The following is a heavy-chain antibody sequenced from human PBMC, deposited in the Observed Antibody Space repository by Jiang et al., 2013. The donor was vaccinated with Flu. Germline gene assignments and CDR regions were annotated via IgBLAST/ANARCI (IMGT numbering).Heavy chain of an antibody. CDR2: IYTSGST. Sequence: PGLVKPSQTLSLTCTVSGGSISSGSYYWSWIRQPAGKGLEWIGRIYTSGSTYYNPSLKSRVTISVDRSKNQFSLKLSSVTAADTAVYYCARDTMVRGVIGGMDVWGQGTTVTVSS. V-gene: IGHV4-61*02. D-gene: IGHD3-10*01. CDR1: GGSISSGSYY. CDR3: ARDTMVRGVIGGMDV. J-gene: IGHJ6*02.